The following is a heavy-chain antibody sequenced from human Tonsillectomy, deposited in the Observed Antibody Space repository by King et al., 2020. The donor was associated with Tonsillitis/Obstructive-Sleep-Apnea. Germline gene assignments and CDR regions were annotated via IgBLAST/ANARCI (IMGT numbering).Heavy chain of an antibody. CDR1: GFSFGDYG. CDR3: TREIGGDYDGGYFDY. CDR2: IRSKAYGGTT. Sequence: QLVESGGGLVKPGRSLRLSCTASGFSFGDYGMNWFRQAPVKGLEWVGLIRSKAYGGTTEYAASVKGRFTISRDDSKSIAYLQMNSLKTEDTAVYYCTREIGGDYDGGYFDYWGQGTLVTVSS. D-gene: IGHD4-17*01. V-gene: IGHV3-49*05. J-gene: IGHJ4*02.